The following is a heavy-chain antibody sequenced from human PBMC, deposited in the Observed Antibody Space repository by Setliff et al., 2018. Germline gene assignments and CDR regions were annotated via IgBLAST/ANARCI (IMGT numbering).Heavy chain of an antibody. D-gene: IGHD3-10*01. CDR1: GGGSINNYY. V-gene: IGHV4-59*08. J-gene: IGHJ5*02. CDR3: ARLSHAYYYGSGSYFGFDP. Sequence: SETLSLTCTVSGGGSINNYYWSWVRQSPGKGLEWIGFVHFGGDTNYNPSLKSRVTVSLNRSKNQISLKLSSVTAADTAVYYCARLSHAYYYGSGSYFGFDPWGQGTLVTVS. CDR2: VHFGGDT.